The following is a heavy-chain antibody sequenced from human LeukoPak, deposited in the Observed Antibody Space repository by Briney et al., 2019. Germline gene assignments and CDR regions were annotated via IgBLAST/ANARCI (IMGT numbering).Heavy chain of an antibody. J-gene: IGHJ6*03. D-gene: IGHD6-13*01. CDR1: GFTFSSYA. CDR3: ARDREAADYYYYSYMDV. Sequence: PGGSLRLSCAASGFTFSSYAMHWVRQAPGKGLEWVAVISYDGSNKYYADSVKGRFTISRDNAKNSLYLQMNSLRAEDTAVYYCARDREAADYYYYSYMDVWGKGTTVTVPS. V-gene: IGHV3-30*04. CDR2: ISYDGSNK.